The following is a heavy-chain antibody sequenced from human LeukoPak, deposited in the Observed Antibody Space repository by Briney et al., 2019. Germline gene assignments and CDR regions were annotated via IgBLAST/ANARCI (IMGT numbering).Heavy chain of an antibody. V-gene: IGHV3-74*01. D-gene: IGHD4-23*01. Sequence: GGSLRLSCAASEVTFCTYWMHWVREAPGKGLLWVSRVNSDMTSTSYADSVKGRFTVSRDNAKNSLYLQMDSLRVEDTAIYYCAGGGFSGFDRWGQGILVTVSS. CDR1: EVTFCTYW. CDR2: VNSDMTST. CDR3: AGGGFSGFDR. J-gene: IGHJ4*02.